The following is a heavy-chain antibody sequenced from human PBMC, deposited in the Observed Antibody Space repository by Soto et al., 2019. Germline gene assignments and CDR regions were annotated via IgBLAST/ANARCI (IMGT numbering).Heavy chain of an antibody. D-gene: IGHD3-3*01. CDR3: ARDHRYDFWSGYRRFDP. CDR1: GGTFSSYA. J-gene: IGHJ5*02. Sequence: QVQLVQSGAEVKKPGSSVKVSCKASGGTFSSYAISWVRQAPGQGLEWMGGIIPIFGTANYAQKFQGRVTITADESTSTAYRELSSLRSEDTAVYYCARDHRYDFWSGYRRFDPWGQGTLVTVSS. V-gene: IGHV1-69*01. CDR2: IIPIFGTA.